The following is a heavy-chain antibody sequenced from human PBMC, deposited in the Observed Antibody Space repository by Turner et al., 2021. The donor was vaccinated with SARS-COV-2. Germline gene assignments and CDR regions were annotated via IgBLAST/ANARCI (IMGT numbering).Heavy chain of an antibody. CDR3: ARDRVQLGPVGMDV. Sequence: QVQLQESGPGLVKPSETLSLTCTVSGGSISSYYWSWIRQPAGKGLEWIGRIYTSGSTNYNPSLKSRVTMSVDTAKNQFSLKLSSVTAADTAVYYCARDRVQLGPVGMDVWGQGTTVTVSS. CDR2: IYTSGST. V-gene: IGHV4-4*07. J-gene: IGHJ6*02. CDR1: GGSISSYY. D-gene: IGHD6-6*01.